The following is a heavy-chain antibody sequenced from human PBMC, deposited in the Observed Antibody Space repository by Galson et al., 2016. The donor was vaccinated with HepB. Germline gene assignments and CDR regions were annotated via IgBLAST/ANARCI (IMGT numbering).Heavy chain of an antibody. CDR1: GFMFSTYA. J-gene: IGHJ6*02. Sequence: SLRLSCAGSGFMFSTYAMHWVRQAPGKGLDWVAVISYDGSKKFYGDSVKGRLTISRDNFKNTLFLQMNSLRAEDTAVYYCARGPPYYDYWSGYYGMDVWGQGTTVTVSS. CDR3: ARGPPYYDYWSGYYGMDV. V-gene: IGHV3-30*04. CDR2: ISYDGSKK. D-gene: IGHD3-3*01.